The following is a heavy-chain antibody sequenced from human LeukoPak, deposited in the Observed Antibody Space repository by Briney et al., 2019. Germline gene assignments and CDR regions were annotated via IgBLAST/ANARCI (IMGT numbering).Heavy chain of an antibody. CDR1: GYTFTSYY. V-gene: IGHV1-46*01. J-gene: IGHJ5*02. CDR3: ARAGLRGAFDP. D-gene: IGHD4-17*01. CDR2: INPSGGST. Sequence: GASVKVSCKASGYTFTSYYMHWVRQAPGQGLEWMGIINPSGGSTSYAQKFQGRVTMTRDTSTSTVYMDLSSLRSEDTAVYYCARAGLRGAFDPWGQGTLVTVSS.